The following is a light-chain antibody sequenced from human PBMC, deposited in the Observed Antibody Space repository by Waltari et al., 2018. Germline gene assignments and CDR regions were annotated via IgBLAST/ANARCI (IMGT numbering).Light chain of an antibody. J-gene: IGLJ2*01. CDR1: SSNIGSNY. Sequence: QSVLTQPPSASGTPGQRVTISCSGSSSNIGSNYVYWYQQLPGTAPKLLIYRNNQRPLGVPDRVHGSKSGTSASLAISGLRSEDEADYYCAAWDDSLSGVVFGGGTKLTVL. V-gene: IGLV1-47*01. CDR3: AAWDDSLSGVV. CDR2: RNN.